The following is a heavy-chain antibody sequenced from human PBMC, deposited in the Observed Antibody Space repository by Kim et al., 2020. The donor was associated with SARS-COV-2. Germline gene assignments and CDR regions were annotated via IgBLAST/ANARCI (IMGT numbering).Heavy chain of an antibody. CDR3: VRTFDDYIWGNYRPDWYFDL. Sequence: GGSLRLSCAASGFSFRKYWMHWVRQAPEKGLVRVSEINDDGSSTWFADSVKGRFTISRDNAKNTVYLQMNSLKVEDTAMYYCVRTFDDYIWGNYRPDWYFDLWGLGTPVTVSS. CDR1: GFSFRKYW. D-gene: IGHD3-16*02. CDR2: INDDGSST. V-gene: IGHV3-74*01. J-gene: IGHJ2*01.